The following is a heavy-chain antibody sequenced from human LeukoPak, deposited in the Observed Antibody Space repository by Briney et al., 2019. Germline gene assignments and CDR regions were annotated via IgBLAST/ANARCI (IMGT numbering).Heavy chain of an antibody. J-gene: IGHJ4*02. V-gene: IGHV4-34*01. CDR3: ARPDYGPYSSSRY. Sequence: PSETLSLTCAVYGGSFSGYYWSWIRQPPGKGLEWIGSIYYSGSTYYNPSLKSRVTISVDTSKNQFSLKLSSVTAADTAVYYCARPDYGPYSSSRYWGQGTLVTVSS. CDR1: GGSFSGYY. D-gene: IGHD6-6*01. CDR2: IYYSGST.